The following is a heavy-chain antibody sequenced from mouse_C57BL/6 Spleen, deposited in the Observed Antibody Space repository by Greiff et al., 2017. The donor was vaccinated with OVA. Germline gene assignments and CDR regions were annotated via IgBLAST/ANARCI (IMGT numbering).Heavy chain of an antibody. D-gene: IGHD2-3*01. CDR3: ARPPYDGYLQFAY. CDR1: GFTFSSYG. V-gene: IGHV5-6*01. J-gene: IGHJ3*01. CDR2: ISSGGSYT. Sequence: EVQLQQSGGDLVKPGGSLKLSCAASGFTFSSYGMSWVRQTPDKRLEWVATISSGGSYTYYPDSVKGRFTISRDNAKNTLYLQMSSLKSEDTAMYYCARPPYDGYLQFAYWGQGTLVTVSA.